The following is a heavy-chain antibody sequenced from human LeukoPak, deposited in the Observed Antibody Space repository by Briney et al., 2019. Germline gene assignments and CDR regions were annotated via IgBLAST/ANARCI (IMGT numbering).Heavy chain of an antibody. CDR1: GGSISSYY. CDR2: IYTSGST. Sequence: SETLSLTCTVSGGSISSYYWSWIRQPAGKGLEWIGRIYTSGSTNYNPSLRSRVTMSVDTSKNQFSLKLSSVTAADTAVYYCARVDCSSTSCSNYYYGMDVWGQGTTVTVSS. V-gene: IGHV4-4*07. J-gene: IGHJ6*02. CDR3: ARVDCSSTSCSNYYYGMDV. D-gene: IGHD2-2*01.